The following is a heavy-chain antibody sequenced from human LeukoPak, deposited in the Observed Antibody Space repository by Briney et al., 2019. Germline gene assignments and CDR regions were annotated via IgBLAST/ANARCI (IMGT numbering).Heavy chain of an antibody. CDR2: INPNTGAT. D-gene: IGHD3-10*01. J-gene: IGHJ3*02. V-gene: IGHV1-2*02. CDR3: ARGGSGSYYPTSAAFDI. CDR1: GYAFTDYY. Sequence: GASVKVSCKASGYAFTDYYMHWVRQAPGQGLEWMGWINPNTGATNYAQKLQGRVTMTTDTSTSTAYMELRSLRSDDTAVYYCARGGSGSYYPTSAAFDIWGQGTMVTVSS.